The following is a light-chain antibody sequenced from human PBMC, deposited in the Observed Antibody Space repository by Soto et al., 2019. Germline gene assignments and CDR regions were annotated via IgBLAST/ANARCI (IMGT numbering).Light chain of an antibody. J-gene: IGKJ1*01. CDR2: KAS. CDR3: QQYNSYPWT. CDR1: QSISSW. Sequence: DIPMTQSPSTLSASVGDRVTITCRASQSISSWLAWYQQKPGKAPKLLIYKASSLESGVPSRFSGSGSGTEVTLTIISLQPDDVATYYYQQYNSYPWTFGQGTKVEIK. V-gene: IGKV1-5*03.